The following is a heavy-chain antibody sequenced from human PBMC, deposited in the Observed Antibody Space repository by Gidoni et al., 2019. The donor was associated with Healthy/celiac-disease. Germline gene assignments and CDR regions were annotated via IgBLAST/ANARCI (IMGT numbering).Heavy chain of an antibody. Sequence: QLQLQESGPGLVKPSETLSLTCTVSGCSISSRSYYWGWIRQPPGTGLEWIGSIYYSGSTYYNPSLKSRVTISVDTSKNQFSLKLSSVTAADTAVYYCARHGGMTTSLIDYWGQGTLVTVSS. V-gene: IGHV4-39*01. J-gene: IGHJ4*02. D-gene: IGHD4-17*01. CDR2: IYYSGST. CDR1: GCSISSRSYY. CDR3: ARHGGMTTSLIDY.